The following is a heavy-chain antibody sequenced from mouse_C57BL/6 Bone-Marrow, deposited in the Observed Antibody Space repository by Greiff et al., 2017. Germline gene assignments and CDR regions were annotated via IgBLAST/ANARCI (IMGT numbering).Heavy chain of an antibody. Sequence: DVKLVESRGGLVQPGGSLSLSCAASGFTFTDYYMSWVRPPPGKALEWLGFIRNKANGYTTEYSASVKGRFTISRDNSQSILYLQMNDLGAEDSATYYCARYGGYPFLDYWGQGTTLTVSS. V-gene: IGHV7-3*01. J-gene: IGHJ2*01. CDR3: ARYGGYPFLDY. CDR1: GFTFTDYY. D-gene: IGHD2-2*01. CDR2: IRNKANGYTT.